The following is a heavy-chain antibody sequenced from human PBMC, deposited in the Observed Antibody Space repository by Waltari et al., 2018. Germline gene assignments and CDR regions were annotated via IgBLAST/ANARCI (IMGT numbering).Heavy chain of an antibody. CDR1: GGSFSGSY. D-gene: IGHD3-3*01. CDR2: INHSGST. CDR3: ARGRITIFGVVIIGYYFDY. J-gene: IGHJ4*02. Sequence: QVQLQQWGAGLLKPSETLSLTCAVYGGSFSGSYWSWNRQPPGKGLEWIGEINHSGSTNYNPSLKSRVTISVDTSKNQFSLKLSSVTAADTAVYYCARGRITIFGVVIIGYYFDYWGQGTLVTVSS. V-gene: IGHV4-34*01.